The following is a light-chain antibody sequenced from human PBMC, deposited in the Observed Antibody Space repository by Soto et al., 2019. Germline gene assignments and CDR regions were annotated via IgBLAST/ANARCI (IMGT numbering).Light chain of an antibody. CDR1: QTTTAW. CDR2: KTS. J-gene: IGKJ2*01. CDR3: QQYNPYSYT. Sequence: DIQMTQSPSTLSASVGDRVTITCRASQTTTAWVAWYQQKPGKAPKLLIYKTSSLESGVPSRFSGSGSGTEFTLNISSLQPDDLATYFCQQYNPYSYTFGQGTKLEIK. V-gene: IGKV1-5*03.